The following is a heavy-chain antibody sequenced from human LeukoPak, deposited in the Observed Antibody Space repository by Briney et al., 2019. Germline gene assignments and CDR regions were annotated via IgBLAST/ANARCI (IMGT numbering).Heavy chain of an antibody. D-gene: IGHD2-15*01. CDR1: GFTFSISE. CDR2: INSGGSTI. Sequence: GGSLSLSCAASGFTFSISEMKWVRQAPGGGRECLLYINSGGSTIYYADSVKGRITISRDNAKNSLYLQMHSLRAEDTAVYYCARVDSCPTYWGQGALVTVSS. CDR3: ARVDSCPTY. J-gene: IGHJ4*02. V-gene: IGHV3-48*03.